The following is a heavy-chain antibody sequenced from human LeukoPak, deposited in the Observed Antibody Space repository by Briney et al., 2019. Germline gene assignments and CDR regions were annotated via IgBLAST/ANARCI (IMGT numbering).Heavy chain of an antibody. CDR3: AKDRVPAAIRKPSQIDY. D-gene: IGHD2-2*02. CDR1: GFTFSSYG. Sequence: GGSLRLSCAASGFTFSSYGMHWVRQAPGKGLEWVAFIRYDGSNKYYADSVKGRFTISRDNSKNTLYLQMNSLRAEDTAVYYCAKDRVPAAIRKPSQIDYWGQGTLVTVSS. J-gene: IGHJ4*02. CDR2: IRYDGSNK. V-gene: IGHV3-30*02.